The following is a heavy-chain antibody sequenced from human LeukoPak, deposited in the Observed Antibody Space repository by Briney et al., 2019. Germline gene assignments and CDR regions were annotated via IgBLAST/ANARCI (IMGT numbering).Heavy chain of an antibody. CDR1: GFTFSSYS. J-gene: IGHJ4*02. D-gene: IGHD1-26*01. Sequence: GGSLRLSCAASGFTFSSYSMNWVRQAPGKGLEWVSSISSSSSYIYYADSVKGRFTISRDNAKNPLYLQMNSLRAEDTAVYYCARDLGDSGSFDYWGQGTLVTVSS. CDR3: ARDLGDSGSFDY. V-gene: IGHV3-21*01. CDR2: ISSSSSYI.